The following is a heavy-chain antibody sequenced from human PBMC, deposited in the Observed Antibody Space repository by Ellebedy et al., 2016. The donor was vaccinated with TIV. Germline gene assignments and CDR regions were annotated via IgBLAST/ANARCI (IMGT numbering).Heavy chain of an antibody. CDR3: AGTYSSSWYDWFDP. V-gene: IGHV4-4*02. CDR1: GGSISSSNW. J-gene: IGHJ5*02. CDR2: IYHSGST. D-gene: IGHD6-13*01. Sequence: SETLSLTCTVSGGSISSSNWGSWVRQPPGKGLVWIGEIYHSGSTNYNPSLKSRVTISVDTSKNQFCLKLSSVTAADTAVYYCAGTYSSSWYDWFDPWGQGTLVTVSS.